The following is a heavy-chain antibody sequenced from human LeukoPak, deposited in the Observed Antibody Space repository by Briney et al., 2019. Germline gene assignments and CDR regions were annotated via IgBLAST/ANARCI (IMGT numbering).Heavy chain of an antibody. CDR3: ARPGYSSGSDY. CDR2: IYPGDSHI. D-gene: IGHD5-18*01. J-gene: IGHJ4*02. CDR1: GYSFTNYW. V-gene: IGHV5-51*01. Sequence: GESLKISCKGSGYSFTNYWIGWVRQMPGKGLEWMGIIYPGDSHIRYSPSFQGQVTISADKSISTTYLQWSSLKASDTAMYYCARPGYSSGSDYWGQGTLVTFSS.